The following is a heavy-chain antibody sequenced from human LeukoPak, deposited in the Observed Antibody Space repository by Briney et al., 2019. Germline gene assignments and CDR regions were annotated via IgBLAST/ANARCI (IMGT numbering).Heavy chain of an antibody. Sequence: GGSLRLSCAASGFTFSSYSMNWVRQAPGKGLEWVSSISSSSSYIYYADSVKGRFTISRDNAKNSLYLQMNSLRAEDTAVYYCARGPSIAAAGTRYYYWGQGTLVTVSS. CDR1: GFTFSSYS. CDR2: ISSSSSYI. CDR3: ARGPSIAAAGTRYYY. V-gene: IGHV3-21*01. J-gene: IGHJ4*02. D-gene: IGHD6-13*01.